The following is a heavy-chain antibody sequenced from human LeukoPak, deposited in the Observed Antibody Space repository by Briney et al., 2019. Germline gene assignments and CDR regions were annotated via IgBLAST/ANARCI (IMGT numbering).Heavy chain of an antibody. CDR3: ARDNGMATIEGAFDI. D-gene: IGHD5-24*01. CDR1: GGSISSGDYY. V-gene: IGHV4-61*08. CDR2: MHYSGST. J-gene: IGHJ3*02. Sequence: SQTLSLTCTVSGGSISSGDYYWSWIRQPPGKGLEWIGYMHYSGSTNYSPSLKSRVTISVDMSKNQFSLKLSAVTAADTAVYYCARDNGMATIEGAFDIWGQGTMVTVSS.